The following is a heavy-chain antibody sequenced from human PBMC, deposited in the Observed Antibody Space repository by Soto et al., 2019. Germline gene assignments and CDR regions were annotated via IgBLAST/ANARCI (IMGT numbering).Heavy chain of an antibody. D-gene: IGHD3-9*01. Sequence: XGSLRLSCAASGFTFSRYAIHWVRQAPGKGLEWVTVMSYDGNQKHYADSVKGRFTVSRDDSENTVFLQMTSLRPEDTAAYYCAKDRYFDSYYLDSWGQGTLVTAPQ. CDR3: AKDRYFDSYYLDS. CDR1: GFTFSRYA. J-gene: IGHJ4*02. CDR2: MSYDGNQK. V-gene: IGHV3-30-3*01.